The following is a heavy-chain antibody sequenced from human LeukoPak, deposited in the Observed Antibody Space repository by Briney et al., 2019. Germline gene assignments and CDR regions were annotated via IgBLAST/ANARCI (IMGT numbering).Heavy chain of an antibody. J-gene: IGHJ4*02. CDR2: IYHTGNT. D-gene: IGHD4-23*01. CDR3: ARERPLDTVVSQDF. V-gene: IGHV4-28*03. Sequence: GYIYHTGNTYYNPSLESRVTMSVDKSKNQFSLSLASVTVADTAVYYCARERPLDTVVSQDFWGQGTLVIVSS.